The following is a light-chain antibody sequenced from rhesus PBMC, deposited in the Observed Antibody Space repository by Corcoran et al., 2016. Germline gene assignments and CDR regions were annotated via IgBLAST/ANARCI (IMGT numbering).Light chain of an antibody. CDR2: QAS. Sequence: DIQMTQSPSSLSASVGDTVTITCRASQSISSWLAWYQQKPGKAPKLLIYQASSLKNGVPSRFSGSGSGTDFTLTISSLQSADFASYYCPQYNSSPLTFGGGTKVELK. CDR3: PQYNSSPLT. J-gene: IGKJ4*01. V-gene: IGKV1-22*01. CDR1: QSISSW.